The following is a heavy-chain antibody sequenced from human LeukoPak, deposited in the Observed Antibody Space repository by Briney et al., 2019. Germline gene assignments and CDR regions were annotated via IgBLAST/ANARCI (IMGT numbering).Heavy chain of an antibody. CDR3: ARAGRYGSGSYYGY. V-gene: IGHV4-59*01. Sequence: SETLSLTCTVSGGSISSYYWSWIRQPPGKGREGIGYIYYSGSTNYNPSLKSRVTISVDTSKNQFSLKLSSVTAADTAVYYCARAGRYGSGSYYGYWGQGTLVTVSS. D-gene: IGHD3-10*01. CDR1: GGSISSYY. CDR2: IYYSGST. J-gene: IGHJ4*02.